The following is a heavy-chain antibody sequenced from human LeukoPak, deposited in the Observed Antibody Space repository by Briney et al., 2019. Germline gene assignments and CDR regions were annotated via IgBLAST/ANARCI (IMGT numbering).Heavy chain of an antibody. CDR1: GFTFTSYA. CDR2: ISGSGGST. D-gene: IGHD3-10*01. Sequence: GGSLRLSCAASGFTFTSYAMNWVRQAPGKGLEWVSGISGSGGSTYYADSVKGRFTISRDNSKNTVYLQMNSLRAEDTAVYNCARSYGSGSYYFDYWGLGTLVTVSS. CDR3: ARSYGSGSYYFDY. V-gene: IGHV3-23*01. J-gene: IGHJ4*02.